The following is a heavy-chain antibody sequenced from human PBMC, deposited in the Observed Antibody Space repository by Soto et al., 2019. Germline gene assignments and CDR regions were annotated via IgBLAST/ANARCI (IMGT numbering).Heavy chain of an antibody. CDR1: GGSISGFY. J-gene: IGHJ4*02. CDR3: ARGPFCGDDCYFDV. CDR2: IYSSGTT. Sequence: PSETLSLTCTVAGGSISGFYWSWVRQPAGKGLEWIGRIYSSGTTKYNPSLRNRVTMPVDTSTDQYSLNLASMTAADTAVYFCARGPFCGDDCYFDVWGQGTQVTAPQ. D-gene: IGHD2-21*02. V-gene: IGHV4-4*07.